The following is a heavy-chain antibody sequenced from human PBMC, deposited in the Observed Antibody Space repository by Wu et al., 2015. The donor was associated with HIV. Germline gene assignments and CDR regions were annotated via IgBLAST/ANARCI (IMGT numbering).Heavy chain of an antibody. J-gene: IGHJ2*01. CDR3: ARDDYYDSSGRRASPWYFDL. Sequence: QGQLVQSGAEVKKPGASVKVSCKASGYTFTSYGISWVRQAPGQGLEWMGWISGYNDNTNYAQKVQGRVTMTTDTSTSTAYMELRSLRSDDTAVYYCARDDYYDSSGRRASPWYFDLVGPWPPVVTVS. D-gene: IGHD3-22*01. V-gene: IGHV1-18*01. CDR2: ISGYNDNT. CDR1: GYTFTSYG.